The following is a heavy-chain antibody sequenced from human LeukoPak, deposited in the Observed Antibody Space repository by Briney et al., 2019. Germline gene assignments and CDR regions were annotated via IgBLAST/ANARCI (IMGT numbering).Heavy chain of an antibody. Sequence: SETLSLTCTVSGGSINNYYWSWIRQPPGGGLEWIGYVYYNGLTRYNPSLNSRVTISVDTSKNQFSLKVNSVTAADTAIYYCVRYCNDGTCFSKALDYWGQGTLATVSS. CDR3: VRYCNDGTCFSKALDY. CDR2: VYYNGLT. V-gene: IGHV4-59*08. D-gene: IGHD2-15*01. J-gene: IGHJ4*02. CDR1: GGSINNYY.